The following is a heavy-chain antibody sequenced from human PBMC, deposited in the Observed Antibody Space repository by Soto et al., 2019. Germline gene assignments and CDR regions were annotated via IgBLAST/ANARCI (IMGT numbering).Heavy chain of an antibody. D-gene: IGHD1-1*01. CDR2: IYHSGST. V-gene: IGHV4-38-2*02. CDR1: GYSISSGYY. Sequence: PSETLSLTCAVSGYSISSGYYWGWIRQPPGKGLEWIGSIYHSGSTYYNPSLKSRVTISVDTSKNQSSLKLSSVTAADTAVYYCERDPGNDWLDPWGQGTLVTVSS. J-gene: IGHJ5*02. CDR3: ERDPGNDWLDP.